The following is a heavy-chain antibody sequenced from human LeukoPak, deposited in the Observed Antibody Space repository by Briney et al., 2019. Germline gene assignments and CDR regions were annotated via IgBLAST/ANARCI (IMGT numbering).Heavy chain of an antibody. J-gene: IGHJ4*01. CDR3: ARHNYDFDFDY. CDR1: GYTFTDLY. Sequence: ASVKVSCKASGYTFTDLYIHWVRQAPGQGLEWMGFIRSNSGGTSYAQKFQGRVTMTRDTSINTAYLELSGLTSDDTAVYFCARHNYDFDFDYWGQGTLVTVSS. V-gene: IGHV1-2*02. D-gene: IGHD4-11*01. CDR2: IRSNSGGT.